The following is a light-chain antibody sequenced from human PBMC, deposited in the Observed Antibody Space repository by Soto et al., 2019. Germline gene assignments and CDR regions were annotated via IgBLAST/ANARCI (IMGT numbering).Light chain of an antibody. CDR3: SSYSSSATPYV. CDR2: EVT. Sequence: QSVLTQPASVSGSPGQSITISCIGTSSDIGPYNYVSWYQQHPDKAPKLILYEVTNRPSGASDRFSGSKSGNAAFLTISGFQAEDEADYYCSSYSSSATPYVFGTGTKVTVL. J-gene: IGLJ1*01. CDR1: SSDIGPYNY. V-gene: IGLV2-14*01.